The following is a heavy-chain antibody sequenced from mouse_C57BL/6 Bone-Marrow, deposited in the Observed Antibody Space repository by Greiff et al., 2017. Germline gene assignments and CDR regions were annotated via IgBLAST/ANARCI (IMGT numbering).Heavy chain of an antibody. CDR3: AREPPWFAY. CDR2: IYPGSGST. CDR1: GYTFTSYW. D-gene: IGHD6-1*01. V-gene: IGHV1-55*01. J-gene: IGHJ3*01. Sequence: VQLQESGAELARPGASVKMSCKASGYTFTSYWITWVKQRPGQGLEWIGDIYPGSGSTNYNEKFKSKATLTVDTSSSTAYMQLSSLTSEDSAVYYCAREPPWFAYWGQGTLVTVSA.